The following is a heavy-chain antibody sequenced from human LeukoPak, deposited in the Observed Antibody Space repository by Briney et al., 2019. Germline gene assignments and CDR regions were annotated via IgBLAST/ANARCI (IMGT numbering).Heavy chain of an antibody. Sequence: ASETLSLTCAVYGGSFSGYYWSWIRQPPGKGLEWIGEINHSGSTNYNPSLKSRVTISVDTSKNQFSLKLSSVTAADTAVYYCARHPAGYSSGWRYYFDYWGQGTLVTVSS. CDR3: ARHPAGYSSGWRYYFDY. D-gene: IGHD6-19*01. CDR2: INHSGST. CDR1: GGSFSGYY. V-gene: IGHV4-34*01. J-gene: IGHJ4*02.